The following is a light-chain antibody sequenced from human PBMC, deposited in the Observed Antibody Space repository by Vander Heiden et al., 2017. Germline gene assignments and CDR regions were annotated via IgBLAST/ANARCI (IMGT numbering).Light chain of an antibody. Sequence: QAALTQPVSESGSPGQSITSSCTRATNDIGADNYVLWYQQHPANAPILIIYDVIYRPSGISDRFSGSKSGNTASLSISGLQPEDEAEYYCNSHTPTTHVVFGGGTKVTVL. CDR2: DVI. CDR1: TNDIGADNY. V-gene: IGLV2-14*01. J-gene: IGLJ3*02. CDR3: NSHTPTTHVV.